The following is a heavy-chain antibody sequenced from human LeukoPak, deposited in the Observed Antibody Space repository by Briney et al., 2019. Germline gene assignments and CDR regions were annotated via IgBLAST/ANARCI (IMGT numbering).Heavy chain of an antibody. CDR3: AKLYGDYYHVFDY. V-gene: IGHV4-38-2*02. J-gene: IGHJ4*02. CDR1: GYSISSGYY. D-gene: IGHD4-17*01. CDR2: IYHSGTT. Sequence: SETLSLTCTVSGYSISSGYYWGWIRQPPGKGLEWIGFIYHSGTTYYNPSLKSRVTISVDTSKNQFSLRLTSVIAADTAVYYCAKLYGDYYHVFDYWGQGTLVTVSS.